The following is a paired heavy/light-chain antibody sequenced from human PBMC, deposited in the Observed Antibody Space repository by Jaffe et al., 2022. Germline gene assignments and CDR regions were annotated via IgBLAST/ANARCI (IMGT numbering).Light chain of an antibody. CDR2: AAS. CDR1: QSITTY. CDR3: QQSYGTLYT. V-gene: IGKV1-39*01. J-gene: IGKJ2*01. Sequence: DIQMTQSPSSLSTSVGDRVTITCRASQSITTYLNWYQQKPGKAPKLLIYAASSLQSGVPSRFSGSGSGTDFTLTISSLQPEDFATYYCQQSYGTLYTFGQGTKLEMK.
Heavy chain of an antibody. D-gene: IGHD3-10*01. CDR3: ARERDHSGSGSYGFDY. J-gene: IGHJ4*02. Sequence: EVQLVESGGDLIQPGGSLRLSCAASGFTFSSFEMSWVRQAPGKGLEWLSYIYSSGSPIHYADSVKGRFTISRDNAKNSLYLQMNSLRVEDTAVYYCARERDHSGSGSYGFDYWGQGTLVTVSS. CDR1: GFTFSSFE. CDR2: IYSSGSPI. V-gene: IGHV3-48*03.